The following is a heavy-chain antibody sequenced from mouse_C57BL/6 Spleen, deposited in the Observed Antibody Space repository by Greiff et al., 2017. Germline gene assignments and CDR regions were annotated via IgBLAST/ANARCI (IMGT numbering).Heavy chain of an antibody. CDR1: GFTFSSYA. D-gene: IGHD1-1*01. CDR3: TRGGWAYGSSSYYAMDY. V-gene: IGHV5-9-1*02. Sequence: EVQLQESGEGLVKPGGSLKLSCAASGFTFSSYAMSWVRQTPEKRLEWVAYISSGGDYIYYADTVKGRFTISRDNARNTLYLQMSSLKSEDTAMYYCTRGGWAYGSSSYYAMDYWGQGTSVTVSS. CDR2: ISSGGDYI. J-gene: IGHJ4*01.